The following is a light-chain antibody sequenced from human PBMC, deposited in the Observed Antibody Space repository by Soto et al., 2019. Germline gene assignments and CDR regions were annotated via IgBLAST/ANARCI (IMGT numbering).Light chain of an antibody. J-gene: IGKJ3*01. Sequence: DIQMTQSPSTLSASVGDRVTITCRASQSISSWLAWYQQKPGKAPKLLIYKASSLESGVPSRFSGSGSGTEFTLTIRSLQSAYFATYYCQQSFTFGPGTKVDIK. CDR3: QQSFT. CDR2: KAS. V-gene: IGKV1-5*03. CDR1: QSISSW.